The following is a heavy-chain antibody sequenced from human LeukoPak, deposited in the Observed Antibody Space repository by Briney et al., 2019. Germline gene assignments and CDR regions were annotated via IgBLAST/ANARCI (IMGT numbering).Heavy chain of an antibody. CDR2: ISSSSSYI. D-gene: IGHD3-9*01. CDR3: ARVYYDILTGPPTYYYYYYYMDV. Sequence: GGSLRLSCAASGFTFSSYSMNWVRQAPGKGLEWVSSISSSSSYIYYADSVKGRFTISRDNAKNSLYLQMNSLRAEDTAVYYCARVYYDILTGPPTYYYYYYYMDVWGKGTTVTISS. J-gene: IGHJ6*03. V-gene: IGHV3-21*01. CDR1: GFTFSSYS.